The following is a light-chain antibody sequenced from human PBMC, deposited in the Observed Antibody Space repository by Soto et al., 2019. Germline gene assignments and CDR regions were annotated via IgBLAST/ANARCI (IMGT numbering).Light chain of an antibody. J-gene: IGLJ2*01. Sequence: QSALTQPASVSGSPRQSITISCTGSSSDVGAYTYVSWYQQHPGKAPKLMIFEVSDRPSGVSNRFSGSKSGNTASLTISGLQAEDEADYYCSSYTTSNTLVFGGGTQLTVL. V-gene: IGLV2-14*01. CDR2: EVS. CDR3: SSYTTSNTLV. CDR1: SSDVGAYTY.